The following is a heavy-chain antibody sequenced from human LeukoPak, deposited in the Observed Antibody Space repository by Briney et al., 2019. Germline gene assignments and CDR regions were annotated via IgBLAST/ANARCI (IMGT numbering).Heavy chain of an antibody. CDR3: ARAEGANDYGDYYYFDY. D-gene: IGHD4-17*01. J-gene: IGHJ4*02. CDR1: GGSFSGYY. Sequence: SETLSLTCAVYGGSFSGYYWSWIRQPPGKGLEWIGEINHSGSTNYNPSLKSRVTISVDTSKNQLSLKLSSVTAADTAVYYCARAEGANDYGDYYYFDYWGQGTLVTVSS. V-gene: IGHV4-34*01. CDR2: INHSGST.